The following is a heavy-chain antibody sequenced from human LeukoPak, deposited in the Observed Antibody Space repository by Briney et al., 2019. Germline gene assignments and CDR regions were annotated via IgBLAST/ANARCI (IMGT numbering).Heavy chain of an antibody. Sequence: QPGGSLRLSCAASGFTFSSYAMNWVRQSPGKGLEWVSGISGSGGSTYYADSVKGRFTISRDNSKNTLYLQMNSLRAEDTAVYYCAKAAEYCSSASCYSPGYWGQGNLVTVSS. CDR1: GFTFSSYA. CDR3: AKAAEYCSSASCYSPGY. V-gene: IGHV3-23*01. D-gene: IGHD2-2*02. CDR2: ISGSGGST. J-gene: IGHJ4*02.